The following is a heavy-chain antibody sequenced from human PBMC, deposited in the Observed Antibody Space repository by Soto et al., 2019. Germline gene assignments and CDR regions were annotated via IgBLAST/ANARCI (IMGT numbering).Heavy chain of an antibody. Sequence: EVQLVESGGGLVQPGGSLRLSCAASGFTFGTYWMSWVRQAPGKGLEWVANINEDGSKNYYVDSVRGRFTISRDNAQKSLYLHMSSLRAEDTAVYCCARSGYVATVTDYWGQGTLVTVSS. J-gene: IGHJ4*02. CDR3: ARSGYVATVTDY. CDR1: GFTFGTYW. V-gene: IGHV3-7*01. D-gene: IGHD4-17*01. CDR2: INEDGSKN.